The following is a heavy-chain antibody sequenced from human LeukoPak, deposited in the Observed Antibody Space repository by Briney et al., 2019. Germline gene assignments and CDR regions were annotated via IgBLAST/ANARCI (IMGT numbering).Heavy chain of an antibody. CDR2: IYWDDDK. CDR3: AHRRRLISGSFFFDY. V-gene: IGHV2-5*02. Sequence: VSGPTLVKPTQTLTLTCTFSGFSLSTSGVGVGWIRQPPGKALEWLALIYWDDDKRYSPSLKSRLTITKDTSKNQVVVTMTDMDPVDTATYYCAHRRRLISGSFFFDYWGQGTLVTVSS. D-gene: IGHD1-26*01. J-gene: IGHJ4*02. CDR1: GFSLSTSGVG.